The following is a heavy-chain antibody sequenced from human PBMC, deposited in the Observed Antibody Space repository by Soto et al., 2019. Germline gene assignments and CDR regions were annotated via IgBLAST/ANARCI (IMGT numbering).Heavy chain of an antibody. J-gene: IGHJ6*03. D-gene: IGHD7-27*01. Sequence: SETLSLTCTVSGGSISSYYWSWIRQPPGKGLEWIVYIYYSGSTNYNPSLKSRVTISVDTSKNQFSLKLSSVTAADTAVYYCARLSNPEDYYYYMDVWGKGTTVTVSS. CDR1: GGSISSYY. V-gene: IGHV4-59*08. CDR3: ARLSNPEDYYYYMDV. CDR2: IYYSGST.